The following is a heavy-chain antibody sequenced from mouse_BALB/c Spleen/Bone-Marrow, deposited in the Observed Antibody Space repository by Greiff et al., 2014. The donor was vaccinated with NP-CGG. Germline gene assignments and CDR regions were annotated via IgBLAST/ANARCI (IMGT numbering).Heavy chain of an antibody. CDR3: ARSYDYDYAMDY. J-gene: IGHJ4*01. CDR2: INPNNGGT. D-gene: IGHD2-4*01. CDR1: GFNIKDTY. V-gene: IGHV14-3*02. Sequence: EVQLQQSGAELVKPGASVKLSCTASGFNIKDTYMHWVKQRPEQGLEWIGRINPNNGGTSYNQKFKGKATLTVDKSSSTAYMELRSPTSEDSAVYYCARSYDYDYAMDYWGQGTSVTVSS.